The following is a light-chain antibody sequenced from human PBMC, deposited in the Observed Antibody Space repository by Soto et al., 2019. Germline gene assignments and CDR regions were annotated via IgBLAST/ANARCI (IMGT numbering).Light chain of an antibody. V-gene: IGKV1-9*01. CDR3: QTFNRFPPSFS. CDR1: QGISSY. Sequence: IQLTQSPSFLSASVGDRVTITCRASQGISSYLAWYQQRPGEPPELLIYGASTLRPGVASRFSGSRSGTEFTLPFICVPPDDRASYFCQTFNRFPPSFSFGPWTTGDIK. J-gene: IGKJ3*01. CDR2: GAS.